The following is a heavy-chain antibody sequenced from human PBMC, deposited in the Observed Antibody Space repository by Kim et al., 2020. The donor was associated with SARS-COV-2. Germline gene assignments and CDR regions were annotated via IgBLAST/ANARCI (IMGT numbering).Heavy chain of an antibody. CDR2: MNPNSGNT. Sequence: ASVKVSCKASGYTFTSYDINWVRQATGQGLEWMGWMNPNSGNTGCAQKFQGRDTMTRNTSISTAYMELCSLRSEVTAVYYCARGRKRSVLIVLVVAATICFNPWGQGTLVTVSS. V-gene: IGHV1-8*01. J-gene: IGHJ5*02. CDR1: GYTFTSYD. CDR3: ARGRKRSVLIVLVVAATICFNP. D-gene: IGHD2-15*01.